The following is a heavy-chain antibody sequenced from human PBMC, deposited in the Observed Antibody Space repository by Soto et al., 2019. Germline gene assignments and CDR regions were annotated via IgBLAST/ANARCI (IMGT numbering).Heavy chain of an antibody. Sequence: GGSLRLSCAASGFTFSDHYMSWIRQAPGKGLEWIGYSSNSGSFTRYADSVKGRFSISRDNTKNSLYLQINSLRGDDTATYFCVRSGDNYNLLDYWGQGTPVTVSS. D-gene: IGHD1-1*01. J-gene: IGHJ4*02. CDR2: SSNSGSFT. CDR3: VRSGDNYNLLDY. V-gene: IGHV3-11*06. CDR1: GFTFSDHY.